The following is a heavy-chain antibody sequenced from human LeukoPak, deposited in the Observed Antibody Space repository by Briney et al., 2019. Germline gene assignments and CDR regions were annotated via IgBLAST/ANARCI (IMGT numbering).Heavy chain of an antibody. CDR3: ARDRAYDYVWGSYRWDAFDI. V-gene: IGHV1-18*01. CDR1: GYTFTSYG. Sequence: GASVKVSCKASGYTFTSYGISWVRQAPGQGLEWMGWISAYNGNTNYAQKLQGRVTMTTDTSTSTAYMELRSLRSDDTAVYYCARDRAYDYVWGSYRWDAFDIWGQGTMVTVSS. D-gene: IGHD3-16*02. CDR2: ISAYNGNT. J-gene: IGHJ3*02.